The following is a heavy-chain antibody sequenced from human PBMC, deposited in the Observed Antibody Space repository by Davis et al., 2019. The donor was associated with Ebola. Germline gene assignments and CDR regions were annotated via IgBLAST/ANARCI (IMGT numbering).Heavy chain of an antibody. Sequence: ASVKVSCKASGYTFTGYYMHWVRQAPGQGLEWMGWINPNSGGTNYAQKFQGRVTMTRDTSISTAYMELSRLRSDDTAVYYCARDHSGSYWYNWFDPWGQGTLVTVSS. CDR1: GYTFTGYY. D-gene: IGHD3-10*01. J-gene: IGHJ5*02. V-gene: IGHV1-2*02. CDR3: ARDHSGSYWYNWFDP. CDR2: INPNSGGT.